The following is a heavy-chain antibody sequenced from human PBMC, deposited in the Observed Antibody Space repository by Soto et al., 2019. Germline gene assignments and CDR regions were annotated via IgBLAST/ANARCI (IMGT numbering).Heavy chain of an antibody. CDR3: AKVYEISSSSSTFDY. J-gene: IGHJ4*02. D-gene: IGHD6-6*01. V-gene: IGHV3-23*01. CDR2: ISGSGGST. Sequence: GGSLRLSCAASGFTFSSYAMSWVRQAPGKGLEWVSAISGSGGSTYYADSVKGRITISRDNSKNTLYLQMNSLRAEDTAVYYCAKVYEISSSSSTFDYWGQGTLVTVSS. CDR1: GFTFSSYA.